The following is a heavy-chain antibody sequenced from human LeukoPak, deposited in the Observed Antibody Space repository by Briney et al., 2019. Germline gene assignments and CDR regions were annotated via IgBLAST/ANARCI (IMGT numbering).Heavy chain of an antibody. J-gene: IGHJ4*02. CDR1: GGSISSYY. V-gene: IGHV4-59*08. CDR3: ARHEGILSLLYYFDY. Sequence: PSETLCLTCTVSGGSISSYYWSWIRQPPGKGLEWIGYIYYSGSTNYNPSLKSRVTISVDTSKNQFSLKLSSVTAADTAVYYCARHEGILSLLYYFDYWGQGTLVTVSS. CDR2: IYYSGST. D-gene: IGHD3-16*01.